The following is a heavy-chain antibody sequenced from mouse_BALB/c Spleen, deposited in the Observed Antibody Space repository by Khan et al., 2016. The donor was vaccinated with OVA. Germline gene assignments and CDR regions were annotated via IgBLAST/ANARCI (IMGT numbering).Heavy chain of an antibody. CDR1: GYTFTSYV. D-gene: IGHD1-1*01. J-gene: IGHJ3*01. V-gene: IGHV1S136*01. Sequence: VQLQQSGPELLKPGASVKMSCKASGYTFTSYVMHWVKQKPGQGLEWIGYIYPFNDDSKYSEKFKGKATLTSDTSSNTAYMELSSLTSEDSAVYYCATQGSTYTWFAYWGQGTRVTVSA. CDR3: ATQGSTYTWFAY. CDR2: IYPFNDDS.